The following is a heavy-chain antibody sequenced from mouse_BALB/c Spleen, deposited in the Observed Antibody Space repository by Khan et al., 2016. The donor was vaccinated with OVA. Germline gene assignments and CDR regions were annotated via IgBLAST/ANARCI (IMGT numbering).Heavy chain of an antibody. Sequence: QVRLQQSGAELVKPGASVKLSCKASGYTFTSYDINWVRQRPEQGLEWIGWIFPGDGSTEYNEKFTGKAPLTTDKSSSTAYMQLSRLTSEDSAVYFCARGGYGGFAYWGQGTLVTVSA. CDR2: IFPGDGST. J-gene: IGHJ3*01. V-gene: IGHV1-85*01. CDR3: ARGGYGGFAY. D-gene: IGHD2-14*01. CDR1: GYTFTSYD.